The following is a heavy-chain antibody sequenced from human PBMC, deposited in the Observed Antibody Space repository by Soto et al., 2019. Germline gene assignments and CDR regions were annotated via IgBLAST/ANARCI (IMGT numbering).Heavy chain of an antibody. J-gene: IGHJ4*02. CDR2: IYYNVNI. CDR1: GGSITSYY. CDR3: ATGRVYSGSEY. D-gene: IGHD3-10*01. Sequence: QVQLQESGPGLVKPLETLSLTCTVPGGSITSYYWSWVRQPPGKGLEWVGYIYYNVNINYNPALQSRLTLSLDTSKNQISLTLSSVPSAYTAVYYCATGRVYSGSEYWGQGTLVTVSS. V-gene: IGHV4-59*01.